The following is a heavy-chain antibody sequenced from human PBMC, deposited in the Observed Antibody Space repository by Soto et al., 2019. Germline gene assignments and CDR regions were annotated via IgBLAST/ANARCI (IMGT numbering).Heavy chain of an antibody. V-gene: IGHV1-69*08. CDR2: IIPILGIA. D-gene: IGHD3-10*01. J-gene: IGHJ4*02. Sequence: QVQLVQSGAEVKKPGSSVKVSCKASGGTFSSYTISGVRQAPGQGLEWMGRIIPILGIANYAQKFQGRVTITADKSTSTAYMELSSLRSEDTAVYYCARDLYGSGSYGYFDYWGQGTLVTVSS. CDR1: GGTFSSYT. CDR3: ARDLYGSGSYGYFDY.